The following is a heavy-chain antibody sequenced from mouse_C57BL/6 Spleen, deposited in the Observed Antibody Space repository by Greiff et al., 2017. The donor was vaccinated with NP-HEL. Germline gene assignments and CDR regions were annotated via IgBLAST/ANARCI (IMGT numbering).Heavy chain of an antibody. Sequence: VQLQQSGPELVKPGASVKISCKASGYSFTSYYIHWVKQRPGQGLEWIGWIYPGSGNTKYNEKFKGKATLTADTSSSTAYMQLSSLTSEDSAVYYCASYYGSSPYAMDYWGQGTSVTVSA. CDR1: GYSFTSYY. J-gene: IGHJ4*01. CDR2: IYPGSGNT. D-gene: IGHD1-1*01. CDR3: ASYYGSSPYAMDY. V-gene: IGHV1-66*01.